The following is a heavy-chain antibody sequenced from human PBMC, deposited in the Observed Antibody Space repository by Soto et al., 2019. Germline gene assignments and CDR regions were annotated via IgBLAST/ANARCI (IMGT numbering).Heavy chain of an antibody. CDR2: IYYSGST. CDR3: AREQKGSGSYDY. D-gene: IGHD3-10*01. Sequence: QEQLQESGPGLVKPSETLSLTCTVSGGSISSYYWSWIWQPPGKGLEWIGYIYYSGSTNYNPSLKSRVTISVDTSKNQFSLKLSSVTAADTAVYYCAREQKGSGSYDYWGQGTLVTVSS. J-gene: IGHJ4*02. V-gene: IGHV4-59*01. CDR1: GGSISSYY.